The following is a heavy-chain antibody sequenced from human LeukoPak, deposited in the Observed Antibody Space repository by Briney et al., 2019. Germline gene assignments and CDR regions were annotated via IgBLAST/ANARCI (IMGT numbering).Heavy chain of an antibody. CDR1: GITFSSYG. D-gene: IGHD3-3*01. Sequence: GGSLRLSCAASGITFSSYGMSWVRQAPGKGLEWVSSISSTGGTTYYADSVKGRFTISRDNSKNTLYLQMNSLRAEDTAVYYCARGLFGVFDYWGQGTLVTVSS. CDR3: ARGLFGVFDY. CDR2: ISSTGGTT. V-gene: IGHV3-23*01. J-gene: IGHJ4*02.